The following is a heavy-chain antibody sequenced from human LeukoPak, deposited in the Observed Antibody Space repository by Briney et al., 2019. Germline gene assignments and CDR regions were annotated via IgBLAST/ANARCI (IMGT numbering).Heavy chain of an antibody. Sequence: SETLSLTCAVYGGSFSGYYWSWIRHPPGKGLEWSGEINHSGSTNYNPSLKSRVTISVDTSKNQFSPKLSSVTAADTAVYYCARDRPGGFWSGYRYYYYMDVWGKGTTVTVSS. CDR3: ARDRPGGFWSGYRYYYYMDV. CDR2: INHSGST. CDR1: GGSFSGYY. J-gene: IGHJ6*03. D-gene: IGHD3-3*01. V-gene: IGHV4-34*01.